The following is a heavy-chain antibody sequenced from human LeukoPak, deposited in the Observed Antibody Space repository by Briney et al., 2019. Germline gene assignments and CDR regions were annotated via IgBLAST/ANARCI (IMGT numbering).Heavy chain of an antibody. D-gene: IGHD4-17*01. CDR1: GFTVSSNY. J-gene: IGHJ4*02. CDR3: ASLDYGDYDY. Sequence: GGSLRLSCAASGFTVSSNYMSWVRQAPGKGLEWVSVIYSCGSTYYADSVKGRFTISRDNAKNSLYLQMNSLRAEDTAVYYCASLDYGDYDYWGQGTLVTVSS. CDR2: IYSCGST. V-gene: IGHV3-66*01.